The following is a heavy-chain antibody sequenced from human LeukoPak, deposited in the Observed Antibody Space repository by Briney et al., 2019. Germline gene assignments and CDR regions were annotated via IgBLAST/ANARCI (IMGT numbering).Heavy chain of an antibody. V-gene: IGHV3-48*04. D-gene: IGHD1-1*01. CDR2: ISSGSSTI. J-gene: IGHJ4*02. Sequence: GGSLRLSCAASGFIFSSNSMNWVRQAPGKGLEWVSYISSGSSTIYYADSVKGRFTISRDNAERSLYLQMNNLRAEDTAVYYCATSGYNNIDYWGQGTVVAVSS. CDR1: GFIFSSNS. CDR3: ATSGYNNIDY.